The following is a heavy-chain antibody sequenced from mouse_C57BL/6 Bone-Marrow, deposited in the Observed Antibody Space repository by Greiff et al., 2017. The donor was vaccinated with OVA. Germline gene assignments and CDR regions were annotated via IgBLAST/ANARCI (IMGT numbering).Heavy chain of an antibody. CDR2: IDPETGGT. CDR3: TGDAFAY. Sequence: VKLMESGAELVRPGASVTLSCKASGYTFTDYEMHWVKQTPVHGLEWIGAIDPETGGTAYNQKFKGKAILTADKSSSTAYMELRSLTSEDSAVYYCTGDAFAYWGQGTLVTVSA. CDR1: GYTFTDYE. V-gene: IGHV1-15*01. J-gene: IGHJ3*01.